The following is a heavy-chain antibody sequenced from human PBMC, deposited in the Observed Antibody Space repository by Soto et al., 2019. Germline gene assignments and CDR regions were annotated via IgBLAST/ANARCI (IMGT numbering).Heavy chain of an antibody. CDR2: IDTAGRA. CDR1: EFTVSSNY. D-gene: IGHD3-3*01. V-gene: IGHV3-53*01. CDR3: ARGATYYDFWSGHYTSYTYYGMDV. Sequence: EVQLVESGGGLIQPGGSLRVSCAASEFTVSSNYMTWVRQAPGKRLEWVSVIDTAGRANYAESVKGRFTNSRVNSKNTLYLQMNSLRVEDTAVYYCARGATYYDFWSGHYTSYTYYGMDVWGQGTAVTVS. J-gene: IGHJ6*02.